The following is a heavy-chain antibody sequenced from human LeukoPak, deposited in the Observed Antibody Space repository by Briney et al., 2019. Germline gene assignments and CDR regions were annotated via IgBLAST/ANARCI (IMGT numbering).Heavy chain of an antibody. CDR1: GGSFSGYY. D-gene: IGHD2-2*01. Sequence: SETLSLTCAVYGGSFSGYYWSWIRQPPGKGLEWIGEINHSGSTNYNPSLKSRVTISVDTSKNQFSLKLSSVTAADTAVYYCVRGRDVVVPAAYYYYMDVWGKGTTVTVSS. V-gene: IGHV4-34*01. J-gene: IGHJ6*03. CDR3: VRGRDVVVPAAYYYYMDV. CDR2: INHSGST.